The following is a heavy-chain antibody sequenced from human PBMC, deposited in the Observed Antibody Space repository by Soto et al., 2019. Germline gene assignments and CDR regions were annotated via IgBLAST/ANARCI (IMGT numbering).Heavy chain of an antibody. D-gene: IGHD3-10*01. CDR1: GGKFVSHG. J-gene: IGHJ6*04. V-gene: IGHV5-51*01. CDR3: ARQKATYGVSDRGMDV. CDR2: IYPGDSDT. Sequence: GLPLRVCWNVAGGKFVSHGGGWVRQIHGKGLEWMGIIYPGDSDTRYSPSFQGQVTIPADKSISTAYLQWSSLKASDTAMYYCARQKATYGVSDRGMDVWGNGPPVTVS.